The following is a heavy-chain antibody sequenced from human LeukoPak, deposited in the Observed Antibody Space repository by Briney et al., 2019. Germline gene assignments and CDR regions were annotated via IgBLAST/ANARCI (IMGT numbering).Heavy chain of an antibody. V-gene: IGHV1-18*01. J-gene: IGHJ1*01. Sequence: ASVKVSCKASGYTFTSYGISWVRQAPGQGLEWMGWISAYNGNTYYAQKLQGRVTMTTDTSTSTAYMELRSLRSDDTAVYYCARWGAFTMIAPNFQHWGQGTLVTVSS. CDR2: ISAYNGNT. D-gene: IGHD3-22*01. CDR1: GYTFTSYG. CDR3: ARWGAFTMIAPNFQH.